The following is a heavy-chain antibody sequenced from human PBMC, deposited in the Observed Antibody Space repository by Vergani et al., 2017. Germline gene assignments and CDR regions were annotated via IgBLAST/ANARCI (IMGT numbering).Heavy chain of an antibody. CDR2: INNDGHT. CDR1: GESFSSFY. CDR3: AVRPRVNLVGGEIVTKRTFDY. D-gene: IGHD3-10*01. J-gene: IGHJ4*02. V-gene: IGHV4-34*02. Sequence: QVQLQQWGAGVVKPSGTLSLTCAVFGESFSSFYWRWIRQPPGKRLEWIGEINNDGHTNYNPSLGSRVTVSRDTAKNQFSLNLMSVTAADTAMYYCAVRPRVNLVGGEIVTKRTFDYWSQGSLVTGSS.